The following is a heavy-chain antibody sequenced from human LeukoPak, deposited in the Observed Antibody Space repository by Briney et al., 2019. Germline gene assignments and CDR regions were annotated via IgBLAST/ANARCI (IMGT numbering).Heavy chain of an antibody. CDR2: IYPNSGGT. D-gene: IGHD3-10*01. Sequence: ASVTVSSKPSVYTLTGYYMHWVRQAPGQGLEGMGWIYPNSGGTNYAQKSQSRVTMTRDTSISTAYMELSRLRSDDTAVYYCARDWLLWFGELLSPAAWFDPWGQGTLVTVSS. J-gene: IGHJ5*02. CDR3: ARDWLLWFGELLSPAAWFDP. CDR1: VYTLTGYY. V-gene: IGHV1-2*02.